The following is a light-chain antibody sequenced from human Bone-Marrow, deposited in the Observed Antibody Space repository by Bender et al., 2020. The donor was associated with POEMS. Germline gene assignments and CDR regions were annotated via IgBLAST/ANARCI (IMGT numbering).Light chain of an antibody. CDR2: QDT. CDR3: KSWGSNTAV. CDR1: KLGEEY. J-gene: IGLJ2*01. Sequence: SYELTQPPSVSVSPGQTATITCSGEKLGEEYACWYQQKPGQSPVVVIYQDTKRPSGIPEQFSGSTSGNTASLTISGTQTMDEADYYCKSWGSNTAVFGGGTKLTVL. V-gene: IGLV3-1*01.